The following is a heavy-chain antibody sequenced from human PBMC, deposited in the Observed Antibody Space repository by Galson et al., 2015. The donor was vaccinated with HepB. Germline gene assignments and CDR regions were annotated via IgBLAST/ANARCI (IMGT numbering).Heavy chain of an antibody. V-gene: IGHV3-33*08. Sequence: SLRLSCAASGFTFSSYGMHWVRQAPGKGLEWVAVIWYDGSNKYYADSVKGRFTISRDNSKNTLYLQMNSLRAEDTAVYYCARARLPGFILTEDYGMDVWGQGTTVTVSS. J-gene: IGHJ6*02. CDR2: IWYDGSNK. CDR3: ARARLPGFILTEDYGMDV. D-gene: IGHD3-16*02. CDR1: GFTFSSYG.